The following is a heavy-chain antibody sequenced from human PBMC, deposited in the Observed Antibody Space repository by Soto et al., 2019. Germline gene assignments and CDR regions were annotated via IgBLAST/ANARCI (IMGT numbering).Heavy chain of an antibody. CDR3: ARGISPLKWLVPGDYFDY. V-gene: IGHV4-34*01. J-gene: IGHJ4*02. Sequence: SDTLSLICAVYGGSFSGYYWSGIRQPPGKGLEWIGEINHIGSTNNNPSLKSRVTISVDTSKNQFSLKLSSVTAADTAVYYCARGISPLKWLVPGDYFDYSGQGTLVTSP. CDR1: GGSFSGYY. CDR2: INHIGST. D-gene: IGHD6-19*01.